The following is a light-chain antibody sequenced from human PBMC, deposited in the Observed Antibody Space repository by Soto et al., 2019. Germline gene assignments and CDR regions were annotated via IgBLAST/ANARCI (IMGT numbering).Light chain of an antibody. CDR2: GAS. CDR3: QQYNNWLLWT. V-gene: IGKV3-15*01. Sequence: DIVMTQSPDSLAVSPGERSTLSCSASQSVSNNYLAWYQQKPGQTPRLLIYGASTRATGIPARFSGSGSGTEFTLTISSLQSEDSAVYYCQQYNNWLLWTFGQGTKVDI. CDR1: QSVSNN. J-gene: IGKJ1*01.